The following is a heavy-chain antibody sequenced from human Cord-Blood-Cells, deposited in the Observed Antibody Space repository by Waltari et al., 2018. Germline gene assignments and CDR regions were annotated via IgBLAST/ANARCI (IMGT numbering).Heavy chain of an antibody. CDR1: GGSFSGYY. V-gene: IGHV4-34*01. CDR2: INHSGST. D-gene: IGHD5-12*01. Sequence: QVQLQQWGAGLLKPSETLSLTCAVYGGSFSGYYWSWIRQPPGKGLEWIGEINHSGSTNYNPSLKSRVTISVDTSKNQFSLKLSSVTAADTAVYYCVRLVESGYGVQYAFDIWGQGTMVTVSS. CDR3: VRLVESGYGVQYAFDI. J-gene: IGHJ3*02.